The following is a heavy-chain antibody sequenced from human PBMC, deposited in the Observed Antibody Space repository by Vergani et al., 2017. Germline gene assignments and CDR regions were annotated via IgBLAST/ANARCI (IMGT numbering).Heavy chain of an antibody. CDR1: GFTFSSYG. Sequence: QVQLVESGGGVVQPGRSLRLSCAASGFTFSSYGMHWVRQAPGKGLEWVAVISYDGSNKYYADSVKGRFTISRDNSKNTLYLQMNSLRAEDTAVYYCARVLAGGHFDYWGQGTLVTVSS. D-gene: IGHD3-16*01. J-gene: IGHJ4*02. CDR2: ISYDGSNK. V-gene: IGHV3-30*19. CDR3: ARVLAGGHFDY.